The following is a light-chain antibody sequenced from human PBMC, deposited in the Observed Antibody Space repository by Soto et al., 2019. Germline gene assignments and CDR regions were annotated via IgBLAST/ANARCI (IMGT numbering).Light chain of an antibody. CDR3: QQYNNWPLT. J-gene: IGKJ4*01. CDR1: QRVSSN. CDR2: GAS. Sequence: EIVMTQSTATLSASPGERATLSCRASQRVSSNLAWYQQKPGQAPRLLIYGASTRATGIPARFSGSGSGTEFTLTISSLQSEDFAVYYCQQYNNWPLTFGGGTKVDIK. V-gene: IGKV3-15*01.